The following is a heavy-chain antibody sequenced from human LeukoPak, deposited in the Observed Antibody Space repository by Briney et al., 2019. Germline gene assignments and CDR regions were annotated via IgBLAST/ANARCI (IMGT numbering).Heavy chain of an antibody. CDR2: IYSGGST. CDR1: GFTVSSNY. V-gene: IGHV3-53*01. J-gene: IGHJ4*02. D-gene: IGHD2-8*01. Sequence: GGSLRVSCAASGFTVSSNYMSWGRQAPGKGLEWVSVIYSGGSTYYADSVKGRFTISRDNSKNMLYLQMNSLRAEDTAVYYCASAYCTNGVCSKVPLDYWGQGTLVTVSS. CDR3: ASAYCTNGVCSKVPLDY.